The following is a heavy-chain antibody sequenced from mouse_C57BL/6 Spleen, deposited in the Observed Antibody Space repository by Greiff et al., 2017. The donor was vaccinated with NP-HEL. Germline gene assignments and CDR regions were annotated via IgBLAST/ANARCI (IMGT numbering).Heavy chain of an antibody. CDR1: GFTFSDYG. J-gene: IGHJ3*01. CDR2: ISSGSSTI. V-gene: IGHV5-17*01. CDR3: ARDPGAY. Sequence: EVKLQESGGGLVKPGGSLKLSCAASGFTFSDYGMHWVRQAPEKGLEWVAYISSGSSTIYYADTVKGRFTISRDNAKNTLFLQMTSLRSEDTSMYYCARDPGAYWGQGTLVTVSA.